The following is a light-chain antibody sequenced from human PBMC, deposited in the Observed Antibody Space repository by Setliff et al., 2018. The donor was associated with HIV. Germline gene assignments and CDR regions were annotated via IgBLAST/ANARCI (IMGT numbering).Light chain of an antibody. CDR3: QSFDNSLNGYV. V-gene: IGLV1-40*01. J-gene: IGLJ1*01. CDR2: GNP. Sequence: QSVLTQPPSVSGAPGQRVTISCTGTSSNIGAGYVVHRYQQLPGTAPKVLDHGNPDRAPGVPDRFSTSKSGASVSLAITGLQAEDEGDYYCQSFDNSLNGYVFGTGTKV. CDR1: SSNIGAGYV.